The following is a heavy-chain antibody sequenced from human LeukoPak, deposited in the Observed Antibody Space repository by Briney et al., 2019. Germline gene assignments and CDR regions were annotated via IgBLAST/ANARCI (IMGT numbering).Heavy chain of an antibody. V-gene: IGHV1-18*01. CDR2: ISAYNGNT. CDR3: ARVTTVTTYYYYGMDV. Sequence: GASVKVSCKASGYTFTSYGISWVRQAPGQGLEWMGWISAYNGNTNYAQKLQGRVTMTTDTSTSTAYVELRSLRSDDTAVYYCARVTTVTTYYYYGMDVWGQGTTVTVS. CDR1: GYTFTSYG. D-gene: IGHD4-17*01. J-gene: IGHJ6*02.